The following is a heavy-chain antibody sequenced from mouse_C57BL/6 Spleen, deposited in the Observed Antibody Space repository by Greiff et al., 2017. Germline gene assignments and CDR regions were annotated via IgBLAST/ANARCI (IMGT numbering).Heavy chain of an antibody. CDR2: IYPGDGDT. CDR3: AREEDDYVYYFDY. J-gene: IGHJ2*01. D-gene: IGHD2-4*01. Sequence: VKLVESGPELVKPGASVKISCKASGYAFSSSWMNWVKQRPGKGLEWIGRIYPGDGDTNYNGKFKGKATLTADKSSSTAYMQLSSLTSEDSAVYFCAREEDDYVYYFDYWGQGTTLTVSS. CDR1: GYAFSSSW. V-gene: IGHV1-82*01.